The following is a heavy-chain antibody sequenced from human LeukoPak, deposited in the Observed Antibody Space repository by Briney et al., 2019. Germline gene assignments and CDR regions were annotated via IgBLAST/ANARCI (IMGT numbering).Heavy chain of an antibody. CDR3: AKNNDYGGSYWYFDL. CDR2: ISGSGDAI. D-gene: IGHD4-23*01. J-gene: IGHJ2*01. Sequence: PGGSLRLSCVASGFAFSNHNMDWVRQAPGKGLEWVSYISGSGDAIFYADSVRDRFTISRDNAKNSVYLQMSSLRDEDTAVYYCAKNNDYGGSYWYFDLWGRGTLVTVSS. CDR1: GFAFSNHN. V-gene: IGHV3-48*02.